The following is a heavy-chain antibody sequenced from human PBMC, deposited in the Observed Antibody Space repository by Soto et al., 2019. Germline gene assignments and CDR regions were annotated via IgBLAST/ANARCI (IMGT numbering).Heavy chain of an antibody. Sequence: SETLSLTCAVYGGSFSGYYWSWIRQPPGKGLEWIGEINHSGSTNYNPSLKSRVTISVDTSKNQFSLKLSSVTAADTAVYYCARKRTIFGVVGAFDIWGQGTMVTVS. CDR3: ARKRTIFGVVGAFDI. CDR1: GGSFSGYY. V-gene: IGHV4-34*01. CDR2: INHSGST. D-gene: IGHD3-3*01. J-gene: IGHJ3*02.